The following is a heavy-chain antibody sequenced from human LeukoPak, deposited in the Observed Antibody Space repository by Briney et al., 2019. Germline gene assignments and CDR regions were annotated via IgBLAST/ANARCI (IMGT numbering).Heavy chain of an antibody. V-gene: IGHV1-69*13. CDR2: IIPIFGTA. CDR1: GYTFSSYG. J-gene: IGHJ4*02. D-gene: IGHD3-22*01. CDR3: ASKGSYYYDSSGYYYLDY. Sequence: SVKVSCKASGYTFSSYGISWVRQAPGQGLEWMGGIIPIFGTANYAQKFQGRVTITADESTSTAYMELSSLRSEDTAVYYCASKGSYYYDSSGYYYLDYWGQGTLVTVSS.